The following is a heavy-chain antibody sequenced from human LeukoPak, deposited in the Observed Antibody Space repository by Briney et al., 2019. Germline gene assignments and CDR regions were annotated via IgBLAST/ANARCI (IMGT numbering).Heavy chain of an antibody. Sequence: PGGSLRLSCATSGFAFSTYAMSWVRQAPGKGLEWVSTISGGGESTHYADSVEGRFTISRDNSKNTLYLQMNSLGAEDTAVYYCAKDPSSGWYVNAFDIWGQGTMVTVSS. J-gene: IGHJ3*02. CDR1: GFAFSTYA. CDR2: ISGGGEST. V-gene: IGHV3-23*01. CDR3: AKDPSSGWYVNAFDI. D-gene: IGHD6-19*01.